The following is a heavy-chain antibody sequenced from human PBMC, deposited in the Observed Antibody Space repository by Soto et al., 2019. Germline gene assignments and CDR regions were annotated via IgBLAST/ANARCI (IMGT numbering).Heavy chain of an antibody. Sequence: QVQLQQWGAGLLKPSETLSLTCAVYGGSFSGYYWSWIRQPPGKGLEWIGEINHSGSTNYNPSLKSRVNISVDTSKNQFSLKLSSVTAADTAVYYCARDCSGGSCYSGSGMDVWGQGTTVTVSS. CDR2: INHSGST. J-gene: IGHJ6*02. D-gene: IGHD2-15*01. CDR3: ARDCSGGSCYSGSGMDV. V-gene: IGHV4-34*01. CDR1: GGSFSGYY.